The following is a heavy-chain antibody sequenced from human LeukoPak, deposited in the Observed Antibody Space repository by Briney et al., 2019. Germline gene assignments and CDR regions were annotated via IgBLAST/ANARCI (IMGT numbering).Heavy chain of an antibody. J-gene: IGHJ5*02. CDR2: ISAYNGNT. CDR3: ARASSWGDWFDP. Sequence: ASVKVSCKASGYTFTGYYMHWVRQAPGQGLEGMGWISAYNGNTNYAQKLQGRVTLTTDTSTSTAYMELRSLRSDDTAVYFCARASSWGDWFDPWGQGTLVTVSS. CDR1: GYTFTGYY. V-gene: IGHV1-18*04. D-gene: IGHD3-16*01.